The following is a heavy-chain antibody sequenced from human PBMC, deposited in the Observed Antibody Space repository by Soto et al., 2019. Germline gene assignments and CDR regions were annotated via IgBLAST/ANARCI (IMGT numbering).Heavy chain of an antibody. D-gene: IGHD1-26*01. CDR3: GGRYRPMDSHYHYMDV. Sequence: GGSLRLSCAVSGFRLSDYAMSWVRQAPGKGLEWVSGISGSGGRTNYAASVKGRFTISRDDSKNTMFLGMDSLRAGDTAVYYCGGRYRPMDSHYHYMDVWGQGTTVTVSS. CDR2: ISGSGGRT. J-gene: IGHJ6*02. CDR1: GFRLSDYA. V-gene: IGHV3-23*01.